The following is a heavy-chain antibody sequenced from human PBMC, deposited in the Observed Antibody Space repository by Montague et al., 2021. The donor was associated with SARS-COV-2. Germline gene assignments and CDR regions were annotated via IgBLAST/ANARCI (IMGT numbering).Heavy chain of an antibody. D-gene: IGHD4-23*01. CDR3: ARGGGGFALDC. V-gene: IGHV4-59*11. Sequence: SETLSLTCSVSGGSISGHYWSWIRQPPGKGLEFVGYLHHSGSTSYNFANRSRVTISLATSKNQFSLQLRSMTAADTAVYYCARGGGGFALDCWGQGTLVTVSS. CDR1: GGSISGHY. J-gene: IGHJ4*02. CDR2: LHHSGST.